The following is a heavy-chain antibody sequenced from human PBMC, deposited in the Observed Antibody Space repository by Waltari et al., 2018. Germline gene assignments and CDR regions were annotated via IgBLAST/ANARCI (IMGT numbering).Heavy chain of an antibody. CDR3: ARFVRGRYFDY. D-gene: IGHD6-6*01. CDR2: IDYTGST. J-gene: IGHJ4*02. Sequence: QVQLQESGPGRLKPSETLSLTCTFSGGSISRTLWPWIRQSPGKGLEWIGNIDYTGSTKYNPSLRSRVTISVDTSKTQFSLRLSSVTAADTAVYYCARFVRGRYFDYWGQGSLATVSS. V-gene: IGHV4-59*01. CDR1: GGSISRTL.